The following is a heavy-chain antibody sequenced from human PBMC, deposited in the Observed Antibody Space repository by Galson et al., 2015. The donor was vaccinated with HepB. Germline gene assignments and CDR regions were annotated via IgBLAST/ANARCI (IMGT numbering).Heavy chain of an antibody. D-gene: IGHD3-22*01. Sequence: LRLSCAASGLTFSSYAMHWVRQAPGKGLEWVAVISYDGSNKYYADSVKGRFTISRDNSKNTLYLQMNSLRAEDTAVYYCAREGAEYYYDSKAFDIWGQGTMVTVSS. J-gene: IGHJ3*02. CDR3: AREGAEYYYDSKAFDI. CDR1: GLTFSSYA. V-gene: IGHV3-30-3*01. CDR2: ISYDGSNK.